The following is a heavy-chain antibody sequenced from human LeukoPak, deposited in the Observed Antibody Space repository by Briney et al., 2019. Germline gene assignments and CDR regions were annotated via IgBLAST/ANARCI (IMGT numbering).Heavy chain of an antibody. CDR1: GYTFTSYG. J-gene: IGHJ4*02. CDR3: ASSLRLGELSFSLFDY. D-gene: IGHD3-16*02. CDR2: ISAYNGNT. Sequence: ASVKVSCKASGYTFTSYGINWVRQAPGQGLEWMGWISAYNGNTNYAQKLQGRVTMTTDTSTSTAYMELRSLRSDDTAVYYCASSLRLGELSFSLFDYWGQGTLVTVSS. V-gene: IGHV1-18*01.